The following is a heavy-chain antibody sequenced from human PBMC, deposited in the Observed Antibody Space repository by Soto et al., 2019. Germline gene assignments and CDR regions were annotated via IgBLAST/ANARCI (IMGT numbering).Heavy chain of an antibody. V-gene: IGHV4-31*03. Sequence: SETLSLTCTVSGDSMATGGHYYNWVRQVPGKGLEWIGYVYYSGATHYTPSLRARATISRDTSKNQFSLRLISVTAADTALYYCARDKDLQPTVWGFWGQGIQVTVSS. CDR2: VYYSGAT. CDR1: GDSMATGGHY. CDR3: ARDKDLQPTVWGF. J-gene: IGHJ4*02. D-gene: IGHD3-16*01.